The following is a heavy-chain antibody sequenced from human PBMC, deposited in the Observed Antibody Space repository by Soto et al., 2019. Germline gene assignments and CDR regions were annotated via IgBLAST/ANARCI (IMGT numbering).Heavy chain of an antibody. Sequence: ASVKVSCKACGDTFTSYYMHCVRQAPGQGLEWMGIINPSGGSTSYAQKFQGRVTMTRDTSKNQFSLKLSSVTAADTAVYYCASLTYDYVWGSYRRIFDYWGQGTLVTVSS. J-gene: IGHJ4*02. CDR1: GDTFTSYY. CDR3: ASLTYDYVWGSYRRIFDY. D-gene: IGHD3-16*02. CDR2: INPSGGST. V-gene: IGHV1-46*01.